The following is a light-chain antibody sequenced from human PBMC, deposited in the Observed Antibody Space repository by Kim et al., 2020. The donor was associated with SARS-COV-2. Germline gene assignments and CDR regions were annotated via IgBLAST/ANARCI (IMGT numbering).Light chain of an antibody. Sequence: QSALTQPASVSGSPGQSIIISCTGTSSDVGNYNLVSWYQQHPGKAPKLMIYEGSKRPSGVSDRFSGSKSGNTASLTISGLQAEDEADYYCCSYAGSNTFVFGAGTKVTVL. CDR3: CSYAGSNTFV. V-gene: IGLV2-23*03. CDR2: EGS. CDR1: SSDVGNYNL. J-gene: IGLJ1*01.